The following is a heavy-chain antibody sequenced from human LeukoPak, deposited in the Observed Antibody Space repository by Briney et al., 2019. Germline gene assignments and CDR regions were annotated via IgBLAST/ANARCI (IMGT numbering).Heavy chain of an antibody. CDR1: GGSCDDYY. Sequence: SETLSLTCAVYGGSCDDYYCSWIRQPPGKGLVWIGEIHPHGIFYYNSSLVSRVTISIDTSKTQFSLRLASVTAADTAFYYCARGRDRSKAGDLWGQGSLVTVSS. CDR3: ARGRDRSKAGDL. D-gene: IGHD5-24*01. CDR2: IHPHGIF. V-gene: IGHV4-34*01. J-gene: IGHJ5*02.